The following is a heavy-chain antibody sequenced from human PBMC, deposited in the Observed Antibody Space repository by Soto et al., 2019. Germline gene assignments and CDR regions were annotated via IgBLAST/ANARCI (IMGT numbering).Heavy chain of an antibody. V-gene: IGHV4-34*01. CDR2: INHSGST. Sequence: SETLALTCAVYGGSFSGYYWCWIRQPPGKGLEWIGEINHSGSTNYILSLKSRGTISVDTSKNQFSLNLRSVTAADTAVYYCARGPGLNASSTPFDYCGQGTLVTVSS. D-gene: IGHD1-1*01. CDR1: GGSFSGYY. J-gene: IGHJ4*02. CDR3: ARGPGLNASSTPFDY.